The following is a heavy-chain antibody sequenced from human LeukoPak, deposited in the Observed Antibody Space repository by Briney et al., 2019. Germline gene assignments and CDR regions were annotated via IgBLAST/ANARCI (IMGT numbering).Heavy chain of an antibody. V-gene: IGHV1-18*04. D-gene: IGHD3-16*01. CDR3: ARDPGGRRSQAGHFDY. CDR1: GYTFTSYG. CDR2: ISTYSGDT. J-gene: IGHJ4*02. Sequence: ASVKVSCKTAGYTFTSYGINWVRQAPGQGLEWMGWISTYSGDTNSAQKLRARVTMTRDTSTGTAYMELKSLRSDDTAVYYCARDPGGRRSQAGHFDYWGQGTLVTVSS.